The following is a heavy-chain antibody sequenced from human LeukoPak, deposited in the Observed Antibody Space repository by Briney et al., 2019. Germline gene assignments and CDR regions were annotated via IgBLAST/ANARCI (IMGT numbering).Heavy chain of an antibody. J-gene: IGHJ6*02. CDR2: TSSSSSHT. CDR1: GFTFSDYY. CDR3: ARDQWFGELSTFYGMDV. V-gene: IGHV3-11*06. D-gene: IGHD3-10*01. Sequence: GGSLRLSCAASGFTFSDYYMSWIRQAPGKGLEWVSYTSSSSSHTNYADSVKGRFTISRDNAKNSLYLQMNSLRAEDTAVYYCARDQWFGELSTFYGMDVWGQGTTVTVSS.